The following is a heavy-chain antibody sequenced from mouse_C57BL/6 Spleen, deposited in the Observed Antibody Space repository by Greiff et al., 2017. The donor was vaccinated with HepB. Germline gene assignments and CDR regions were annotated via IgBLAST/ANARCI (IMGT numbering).Heavy chain of an antibody. CDR3: TRDEDYGSSYVVFDY. Sequence: EVMLVESGEGLVKPGGSLKLSCAASGFTFSSYAMSWVRQTPEKRLEWVAYISSGGDYIYYADTVKGRFTISRDNARNTLYLQMSSLKSEDTAMYYCTRDEDYGSSYVVFDYWGQGTTLTVSS. D-gene: IGHD1-1*01. CDR2: ISSGGDYI. CDR1: GFTFSSYA. J-gene: IGHJ2*01. V-gene: IGHV5-9-1*02.